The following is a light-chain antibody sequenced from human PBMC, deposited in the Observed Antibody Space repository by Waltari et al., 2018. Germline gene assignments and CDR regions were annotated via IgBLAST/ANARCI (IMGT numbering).Light chain of an antibody. CDR3: QQYGSSPPIT. V-gene: IGKV3-20*01. Sequence: IVLTQSPGPLPLSPGDRATLSCRASQSVSSSYSAWYQQKPGQAPRLLISGASSRATGIPDRFCGSGSGTDFTLTISRLEPEDFAVYYCQQYGSSPPITFGQGTRLEIK. CDR1: QSVSSSY. CDR2: GAS. J-gene: IGKJ5*01.